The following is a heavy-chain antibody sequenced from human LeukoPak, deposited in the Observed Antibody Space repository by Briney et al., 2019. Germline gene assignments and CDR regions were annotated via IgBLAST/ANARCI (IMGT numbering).Heavy chain of an antibody. CDR1: GYTFTYRY. CDR2: ITPFNGNT. D-gene: IGHD2-15*01. J-gene: IGHJ2*01. V-gene: IGHV1-45*02. Sequence: SVKVSCKASGYTFTYRYLHWVRQAPGQALEWMGWITPFNGNTNYAQKFQDRVTITRDRSMSTAYMELSSLRSEDTAMYYCARSDKISSPIWYFDLWGRGTLVTVSS. CDR3: ARSDKISSPIWYFDL.